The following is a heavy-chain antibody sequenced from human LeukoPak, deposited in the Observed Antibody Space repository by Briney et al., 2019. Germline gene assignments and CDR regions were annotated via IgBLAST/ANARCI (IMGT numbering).Heavy chain of an antibody. D-gene: IGHD3-22*01. Sequence: ASVKVFCKASGYTFTSYYMHWVRQAPGQGLEWMGIINPSGGSTSYAQKFQGRVTMTRDTSTSTVYMELSSLRSEDTAVYYCARGLYDSRGYYHVDYWGQGTLVTVSS. CDR1: GYTFTSYY. V-gene: IGHV1-46*01. CDR3: ARGLYDSRGYYHVDY. CDR2: INPSGGST. J-gene: IGHJ4*02.